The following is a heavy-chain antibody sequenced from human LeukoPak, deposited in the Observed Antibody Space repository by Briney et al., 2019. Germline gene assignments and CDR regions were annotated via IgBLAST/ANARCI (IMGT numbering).Heavy chain of an antibody. Sequence: PSETLSLTSTVSGGSISSYYWSWIRQPPGKGLEWIGYIYYSGSTNYNPSLKSRVTISVDTSKNQFSLKLSSVTAADTAVYYCARRVLLDAFDIWGQGTMVTVSS. CDR3: ARRVLLDAFDI. CDR1: GGSISSYY. D-gene: IGHD3-10*01. J-gene: IGHJ3*02. V-gene: IGHV4-59*08. CDR2: IYYSGST.